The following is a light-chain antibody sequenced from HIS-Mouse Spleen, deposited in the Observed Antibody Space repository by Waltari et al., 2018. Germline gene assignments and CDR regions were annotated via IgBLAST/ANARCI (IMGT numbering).Light chain of an antibody. Sequence: SSELTQDPAVSVALGQTVRIPCQGDSPRSDYASWYQQKPGQAPVLVIYGKNNRPSGIPDRFSGSSSGNTASLTITGAQAEDEADYYCNSRDSSGNHVVFGGGTKLTVL. V-gene: IGLV3-19*01. CDR1: SPRSDY. CDR2: GKN. J-gene: IGLJ2*01. CDR3: NSRDSSGNHVV.